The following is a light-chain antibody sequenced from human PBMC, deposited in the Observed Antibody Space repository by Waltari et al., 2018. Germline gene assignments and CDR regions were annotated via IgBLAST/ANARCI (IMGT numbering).Light chain of an antibody. CDR2: DTS. CDR3: QQTSSWPLT. CDR1: QSVSIN. V-gene: IGKV3-11*01. Sequence: EIVLTQSPATLSCSTGQRATLSCRASQSVSINLGWYQQKLGQPPRLLIYDTSNRATGIPDRFSASGFGTDFTLTISSLEPEDFAVYFCQQTSSWPLTFGGGTKVEIK. J-gene: IGKJ4*01.